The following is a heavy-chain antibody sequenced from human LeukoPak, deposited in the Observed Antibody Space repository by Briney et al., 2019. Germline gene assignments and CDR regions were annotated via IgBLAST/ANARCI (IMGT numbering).Heavy chain of an antibody. CDR2: ISPGGGTT. CDR3: APRSISLQYYFDY. J-gene: IGHJ4*02. Sequence: PGGSLRLSYAVSGFAFGSEAMSWVRQSPARGLEWVASISPGGGTTYYADYVKGRFTISRDNSKNTVYLQMNSLRGEDTAVYYCAPRSISLQYYFDYWGQGTLVTVSS. V-gene: IGHV3-23*01. CDR1: GFAFGSEA. D-gene: IGHD2-2*01.